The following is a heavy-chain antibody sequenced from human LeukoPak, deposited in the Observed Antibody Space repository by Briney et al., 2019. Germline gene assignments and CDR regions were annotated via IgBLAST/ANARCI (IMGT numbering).Heavy chain of an antibody. CDR3: AREGYGDYVLDY. CDR2: VSYDGSNE. V-gene: IGHV3-30*03. D-gene: IGHD4-17*01. J-gene: IGHJ4*02. Sequence: GGSLRLSCAASGFTFSSYGMHWVRQAPGKGLEWVAIVSYDGSNEYYADSVKGRFTISRDNSKNTLYLQMNSLRAEDTAVYYCAREGYGDYVLDYWGQGTLVTVSS. CDR1: GFTFSSYG.